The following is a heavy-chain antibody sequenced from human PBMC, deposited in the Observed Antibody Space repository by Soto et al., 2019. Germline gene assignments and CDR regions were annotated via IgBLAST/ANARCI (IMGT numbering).Heavy chain of an antibody. CDR2: IYYSGST. V-gene: IGHV4-59*12. CDR1: GGSISSYY. D-gene: IGHD3-10*01. J-gene: IGHJ4*02. Sequence: SETLSLSCTVSGGSISSYYWSWIRQPPGKGLEWIGYIYYSGSTNYNPSLKSRVTISVDTSKNQFSLKLSSVTAADTAVYYCAREQRPYYYGSGRYKLAYWGQGTLVTVSS. CDR3: AREQRPYYYGSGRYKLAY.